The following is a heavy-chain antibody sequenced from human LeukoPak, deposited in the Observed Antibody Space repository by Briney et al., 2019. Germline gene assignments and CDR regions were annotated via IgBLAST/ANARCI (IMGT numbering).Heavy chain of an antibody. CDR2: SSAYNGNT. CDR3: ARDAPTYCSGGSCYFYFGDY. Sequence: GASVKVSCKASGYTFTSYGISWVRQAPGRGLEWMVWSSAYNGNTNYAQKLQGRVTMTTDTSTSTAYMELRSLRSDDTAVYYCARDAPTYCSGGSCYFYFGDYWGQGTLVTVSS. J-gene: IGHJ4*02. V-gene: IGHV1-18*01. CDR1: GYTFTSYG. D-gene: IGHD2-15*01.